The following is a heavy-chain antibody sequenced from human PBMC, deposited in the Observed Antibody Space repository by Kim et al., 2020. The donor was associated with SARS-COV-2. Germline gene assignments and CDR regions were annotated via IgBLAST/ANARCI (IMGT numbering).Heavy chain of an antibody. Sequence: DSTYYADSGKGRFTISRDNSKNTLYLQMNSLRAEDTAVYYCAKENWYFDLWGRGTLVTVSS. J-gene: IGHJ2*01. CDR2: DST. V-gene: IGHV3-23*01. CDR3: AKENWYFDL.